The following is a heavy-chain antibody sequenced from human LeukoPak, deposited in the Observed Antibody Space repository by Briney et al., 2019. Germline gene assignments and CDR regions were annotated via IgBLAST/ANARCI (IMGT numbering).Heavy chain of an antibody. D-gene: IGHD1-26*01. V-gene: IGHV3-30*18. Sequence: GRALRLSCVASGFTFGSYGMHWVRQAPGKGLEWVALISTDGRTKFYVDSVKGRFTVSRDNSKNTVYLQMNSPRTDDTAVYYCAKDLAFSGSLDHWGQGTVVSVSS. J-gene: IGHJ4*02. CDR2: ISTDGRTK. CDR3: AKDLAFSGSLDH. CDR1: GFTFGSYG.